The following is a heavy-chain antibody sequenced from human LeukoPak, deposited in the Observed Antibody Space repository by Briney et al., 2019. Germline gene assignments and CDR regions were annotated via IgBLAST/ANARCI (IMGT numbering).Heavy chain of an antibody. J-gene: IGHJ4*02. CDR3: ARDIALMFGSSGWQSFDY. Sequence: GASVKVSCKASGYTFTSYGISWVRQAPGQGPERMGWISAYNGNTNYAQKLQGRVTMTTDTSTSTAYMELRSLRSDDTAVYYCARDIALMFGSSGWQSFDYWGQGTLVTVSS. CDR2: ISAYNGNT. D-gene: IGHD6-19*01. V-gene: IGHV1-18*01. CDR1: GYTFTSYG.